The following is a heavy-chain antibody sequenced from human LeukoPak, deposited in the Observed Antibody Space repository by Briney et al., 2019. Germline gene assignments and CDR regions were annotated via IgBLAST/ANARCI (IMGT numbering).Heavy chain of an antibody. V-gene: IGHV4-39*01. D-gene: IGHD2-15*01. CDR1: GGSISSGDYY. Sequence: SQTLSLTCTVSGGSISSGDYYWSWIRQPPGKGLEWIGSIYYSGSTYYNPSLKSRVTISVDTSKNQFSLKLSSVTAADTAVYYCARLGYCSGGSCYYFDYWGQGTLVTVSS. CDR3: ARLGYCSGGSCYYFDY. J-gene: IGHJ4*02. CDR2: IYYSGST.